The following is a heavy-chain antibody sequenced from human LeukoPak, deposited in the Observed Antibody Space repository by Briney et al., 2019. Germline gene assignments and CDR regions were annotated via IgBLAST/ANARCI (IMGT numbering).Heavy chain of an antibody. CDR3: ARLAIPGGVVGDNWFDP. J-gene: IGHJ5*02. V-gene: IGHV5-51*01. CDR1: GYSFSSYW. CDR2: IYPGDSDT. D-gene: IGHD3-16*01. Sequence: GEALEISCKGAGYSFSSYWIGWGRQMPGKGLEWMGIIYPGDSDTRYSPSFQGQVTISADKSISTAYLQWSSLKASDTAMYYCARLAIPGGVVGDNWFDPWGQGTLVTVSS.